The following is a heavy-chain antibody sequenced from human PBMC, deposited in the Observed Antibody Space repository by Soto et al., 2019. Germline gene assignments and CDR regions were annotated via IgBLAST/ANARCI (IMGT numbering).Heavy chain of an antibody. D-gene: IGHD3-10*01. CDR2: ISAYNDYT. CDR1: GYTFISYG. J-gene: IGHJ6*02. V-gene: IGHV1-18*01. CDR3: AREGYYSGSGSYSPPRYYGMDV. Sequence: QVQLVQSGAEVKKPGSSVKVSCKASGYTFISYGISWVRQAPGQGLEWMGWISAYNDYTNYAQKLQGRVTMTTDTPTRIAYLELRSLRSDDTAVYYCAREGYYSGSGSYSPPRYYGMDVWGQGTTVNVSS.